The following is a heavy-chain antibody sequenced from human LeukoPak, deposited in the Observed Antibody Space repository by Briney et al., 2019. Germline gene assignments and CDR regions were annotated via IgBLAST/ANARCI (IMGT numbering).Heavy chain of an antibody. V-gene: IGHV3-11*05. Sequence: PGGSLRLSCAASGFTFSDYYMTWIRQAPGKGLEWLSYISGNSRHTDYADSVKGRFTISRDNSKNTLYLQMNSLRAEDTAVYYCAKDSSPYYGSGSYYPTGYFDYWGQGTLVTVSS. CDR3: AKDSSPYYGSGSYYPTGYFDY. D-gene: IGHD3-10*01. CDR1: GFTFSDYY. CDR2: ISGNSRHT. J-gene: IGHJ4*02.